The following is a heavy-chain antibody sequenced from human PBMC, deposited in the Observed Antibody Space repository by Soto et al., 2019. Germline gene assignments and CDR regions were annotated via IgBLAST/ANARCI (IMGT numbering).Heavy chain of an antibody. CDR3: ARTGHDSSGYYYNYYYGMDV. CDR2: INYSGST. Sequence: SETLSLTCTVSGGSISSYYWSWIRQPPGKGLEWIGYINYSGSTNYNPSLKSRVTISVDTSKNQFSLKLSSVTAADTAVYYCARTGHDSSGYYYNYYYGMDVWGQGTTVTVSS. D-gene: IGHD3-22*01. V-gene: IGHV4-59*01. CDR1: GGSISSYY. J-gene: IGHJ6*02.